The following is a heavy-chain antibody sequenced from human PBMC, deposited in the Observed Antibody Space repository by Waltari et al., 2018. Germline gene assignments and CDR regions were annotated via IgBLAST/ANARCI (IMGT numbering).Heavy chain of an antibody. J-gene: IGHJ4*02. CDR2: IYYNGRT. Sequence: QVHLQESGPGQVKPSETLSLKCIVSGGSINNFYWSWIRPPPGKTLEHIGYIYYNGRTNYNPSLKSRVTIPVDTSQNQFSLKLLSVTAADTAVYYCARGGGWIDYWGRGTLVTVSS. CDR1: GGSINNFY. D-gene: IGHD6-19*01. CDR3: ARGGGWIDY. V-gene: IGHV4-59*01.